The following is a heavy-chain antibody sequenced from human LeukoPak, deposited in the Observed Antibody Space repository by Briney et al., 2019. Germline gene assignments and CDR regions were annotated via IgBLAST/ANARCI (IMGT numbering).Heavy chain of an antibody. Sequence: ASVKVSCKASGYTFTGYYMQWVRQAPGQGLEWMGWINPNSGGTNYAQKFQGRVTMTRDTSISTAYMELSRLTSDDTAVYYCARGNLEGSKNQLRYWGQGTLVTVSS. D-gene: IGHD2-2*01. J-gene: IGHJ4*02. CDR2: INPNSGGT. V-gene: IGHV1-2*02. CDR1: GYTFTGYY. CDR3: ARGNLEGSKNQLRY.